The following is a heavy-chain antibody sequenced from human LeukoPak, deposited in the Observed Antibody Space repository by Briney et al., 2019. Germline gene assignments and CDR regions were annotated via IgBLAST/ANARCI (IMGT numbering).Heavy chain of an antibody. CDR2: IYYSGST. D-gene: IGHD6-19*01. CDR3: ASSPLTIAVAGNYFDY. CDR1: GGSISSYY. Sequence: SETLSLTCTVSGGSISSYYWSWIRQPPGKGLEWIGYIYYSGSTNYNPSLKSRVTISVDMSKNQFSLKLSSVTAADTAVYYCASSPLTIAVAGNYFDYWGQGTLVTVSS. J-gene: IGHJ4*02. V-gene: IGHV4-59*01.